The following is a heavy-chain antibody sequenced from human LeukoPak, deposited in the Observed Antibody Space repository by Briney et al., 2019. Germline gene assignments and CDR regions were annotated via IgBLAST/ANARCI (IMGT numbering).Heavy chain of an antibody. D-gene: IGHD6-6*01. Sequence: GESLKISCKGSGYSFTSYWIGWVRQMRGKGLEWMGIIYPGDSDTRYSPSFQGQVTISADKSISTAYLQWSSLKASDTAMYYCERLAYSSSRAPLGYFQHWGQGTLVTVSS. CDR2: IYPGDSDT. CDR1: GYSFTSYW. J-gene: IGHJ1*01. CDR3: ERLAYSSSRAPLGYFQH. V-gene: IGHV5-51*01.